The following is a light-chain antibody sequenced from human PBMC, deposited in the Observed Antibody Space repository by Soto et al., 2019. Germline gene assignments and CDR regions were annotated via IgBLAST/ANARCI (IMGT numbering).Light chain of an antibody. CDR2: NAL. V-gene: IGKV3-15*01. J-gene: IGKJ5*01. CDR1: QSVSTN. CDR3: QYYNNWPPSIT. Sequence: EIVMTQSPATLSVSPGERATLSCRASQSVSTNLAWYQQKPGQAPRLLIYNALTRATGIPARFSGSGSGTEFTLTISSLQSEDFAFYYCQYYNNWPPSITFGQGTRLEIK.